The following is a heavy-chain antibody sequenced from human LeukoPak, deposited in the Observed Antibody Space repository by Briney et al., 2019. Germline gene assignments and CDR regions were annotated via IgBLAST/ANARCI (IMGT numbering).Heavy chain of an antibody. CDR1: GGSISSGGYY. CDR3: ARVSPYYDFWSGYCWFDP. Sequence: SQTLSLTCTVSGGSISSGGYYWSWIRQHPGKGLEWIGYIYYSGSTYYNPSLKSRVTISVDTSKNQFSLKLSSVTAADTAVYYCARVSPYYDFWSGYCWFDPWGQGTLVTVSS. V-gene: IGHV4-31*03. J-gene: IGHJ5*02. D-gene: IGHD3-3*01. CDR2: IYYSGST.